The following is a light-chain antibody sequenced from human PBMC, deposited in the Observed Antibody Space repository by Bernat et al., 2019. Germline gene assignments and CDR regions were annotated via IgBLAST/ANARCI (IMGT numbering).Light chain of an antibody. V-gene: IGKV3-15*01. CDR2: GAS. Sequence: EIGMTQSPGTLSVSPGERATLSCRASQSVSSNLAWYQHKPGQAPRLLFYGASTRATGVPARFSGSGSGTEFTLTISSLESEDFAVYYCQQYHNWPRTFGGGTRVEIK. J-gene: IGKJ4*01. CDR3: QQYHNWPRT. CDR1: QSVSSN.